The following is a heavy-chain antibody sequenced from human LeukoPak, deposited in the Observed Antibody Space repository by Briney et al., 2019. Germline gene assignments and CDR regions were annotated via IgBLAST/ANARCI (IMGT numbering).Heavy chain of an antibody. V-gene: IGHV4-34*01. D-gene: IGHD5-18*01. CDR2: INHSGST. J-gene: IGHJ5*02. CDR1: GGSFSGYY. Sequence: SETLSLTCAVYGGSFSGYYWSWIRQPPGEGLEWIGEINHSGSTNHNPSLKSRVTISVDTSKNQFSLKLSSVTAADTAVYYCASRQLWLRRGWFDPWGQGTLVTVSS. CDR3: ASRQLWLRRGWFDP.